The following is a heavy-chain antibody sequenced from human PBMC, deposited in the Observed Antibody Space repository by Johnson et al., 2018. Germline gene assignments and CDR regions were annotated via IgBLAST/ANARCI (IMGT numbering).Heavy chain of an antibody. Sequence: QVQLVESGGGVVQPGRSLRLSCAASGFTFSSYGMHWIRQAPGKGLGWVSVIFNDGNTKYYADSVKGRFTISRDNSKNTLYLQMNSLRAEDTAVYYCATDGGGYSQHLRYFDLWGRGTLVTVSS. CDR3: ATDGGGYSQHLRYFDL. J-gene: IGHJ2*01. D-gene: IGHD3-16*01. V-gene: IGHV3-30*03. CDR1: GFTFSSYG. CDR2: IFNDGNTK.